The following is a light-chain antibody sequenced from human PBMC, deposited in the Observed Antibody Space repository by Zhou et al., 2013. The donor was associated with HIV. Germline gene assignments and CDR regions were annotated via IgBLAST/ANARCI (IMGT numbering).Light chain of an antibody. V-gene: IGKV1-NL1*01. J-gene: IGKJ5*01. CDR2: AAS. CDR1: QGIRNS. CDR3: QQYYSTSIT. Sequence: DIQMTQSPSSLSASVGGRVTITCRASQGIRNSLAWYQQKPRKAPNLILYAASRLQSGVPSRFRGSGSGTDYILTISSLQPEDFGTYYCQQYYSTSITFGQGTRLEIK.